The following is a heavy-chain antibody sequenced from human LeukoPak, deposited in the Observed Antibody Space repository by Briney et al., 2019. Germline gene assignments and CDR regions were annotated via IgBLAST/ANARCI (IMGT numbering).Heavy chain of an antibody. CDR2: MNPNSGNT. CDR1: GYTFTSYD. CDR3: ARAVVQRFLEWIPVEVMDV. D-gene: IGHD3-3*01. V-gene: IGHV1-8*01. J-gene: IGHJ6*03. Sequence: ASVKVSCKASGYTFTSYDINWVRQATGQGLEWMGWMNPNSGNTGYAQKFQGRVTMTRNTSISTAYMELSSLRSEDTAVYYCARAVVQRFLEWIPVEVMDVWGKGTTVTVSS.